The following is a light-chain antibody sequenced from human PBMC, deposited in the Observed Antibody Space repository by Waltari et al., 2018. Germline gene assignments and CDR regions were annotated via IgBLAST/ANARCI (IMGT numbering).Light chain of an antibody. Sequence: DIQMTQSPSSLSASVGDRVSITCRASQTVSTYLNWYQQRPGRAPKFLIYAASTLQSGVPSRFSGSGSGTDFTLTISSLQPEDFATYYYQQSYSTPPVTFGGGTKVEIK. CDR1: QTVSTY. V-gene: IGKV1-39*01. J-gene: IGKJ4*01. CDR2: AAS. CDR3: QQSYSTPPVT.